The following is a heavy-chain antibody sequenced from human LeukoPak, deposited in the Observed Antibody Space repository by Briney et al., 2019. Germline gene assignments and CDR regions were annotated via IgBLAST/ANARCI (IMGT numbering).Heavy chain of an antibody. CDR1: GYPIRSGYY. J-gene: IGHJ4*02. V-gene: IGHV4-38-2*02. CDR2: FSHSGTT. CDR3: ARGQGGDSSGYYYSLLFDY. Sequence: SETLSLTCSVSGYPIRSGYYWDWVRRPPGKGLEWIGSFSHSGTTNYNPSLKSRVTISVDTSKNQFSLKLSSVTAADTAVYYCARGQGGDSSGYYYSLLFDYWGQGTLVTVSS. D-gene: IGHD3-22*01.